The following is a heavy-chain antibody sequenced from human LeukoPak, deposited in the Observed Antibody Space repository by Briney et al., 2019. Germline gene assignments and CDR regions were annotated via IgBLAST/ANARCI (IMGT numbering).Heavy chain of an antibody. D-gene: IGHD2-15*01. J-gene: IGHJ4*02. Sequence: EGSLRLSCAASGFTFSSYARSWVRQAPGKGLEWFSAISGSGGSTYYADSVKGRFTISRDNSKNTLYLQSNSLRAEDTAVYYCAKDPRYCSGGSCSELYYFDYWGQGTLVTVSS. CDR2: ISGSGGST. CDR1: GFTFSSYA. CDR3: AKDPRYCSGGSCSELYYFDY. V-gene: IGHV3-23*01.